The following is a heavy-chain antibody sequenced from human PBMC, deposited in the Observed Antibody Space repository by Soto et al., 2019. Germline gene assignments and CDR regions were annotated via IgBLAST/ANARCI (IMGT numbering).Heavy chain of an antibody. Sequence: ASVKVSCKASGYTFTSYGISWVRQAPGQGLEWMGWISAYNGNTNYAQKLQGRVTMTTDTSTSTAYMELRSLRSDDTAVYYCARGAMIVVVPAAIPSIHSYYGMDVWGQGATVTVSS. CDR1: GYTFTSYG. CDR3: ARGAMIVVVPAAIPSIHSYYGMDV. CDR2: ISAYNGNT. D-gene: IGHD2-2*02. J-gene: IGHJ6*02. V-gene: IGHV1-18*01.